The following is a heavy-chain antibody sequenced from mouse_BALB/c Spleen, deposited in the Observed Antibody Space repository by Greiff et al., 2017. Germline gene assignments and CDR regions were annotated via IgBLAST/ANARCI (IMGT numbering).Heavy chain of an antibody. J-gene: IGHJ1*01. CDR3: TRGEGNYEGYFDV. V-gene: IGHV1-15*01. Sequence: QVQLQQSGAELVRPGASVTLSCKASGYTFTDYEMHWVKQTPVHGLEWIGAIDPETGGTAYNQKFKGKATLTADKSSSTAYMELRSLTSEDSAVYYCTRGEGNYEGYFDVWGAGTTLTVSS. D-gene: IGHD2-1*01. CDR2: IDPETGGT. CDR1: GYTFTDYE.